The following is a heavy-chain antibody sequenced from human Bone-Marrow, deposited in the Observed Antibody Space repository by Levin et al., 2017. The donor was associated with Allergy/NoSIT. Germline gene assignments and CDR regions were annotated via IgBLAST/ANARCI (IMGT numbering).Heavy chain of an antibody. Sequence: GASVKVSCAASGFTFSSYAMSWVRQAPGKGLEWVSAISGSGGSTYYADSVKGRFTISRDNSKNTLYLQMNSLRAEDTAVYYCAKDLYCSSTSCYSYWFDPWGQGTLVTVSS. CDR3: AKDLYCSSTSCYSYWFDP. V-gene: IGHV3-23*01. CDR1: GFTFSSYA. CDR2: ISGSGGST. D-gene: IGHD2-2*01. J-gene: IGHJ5*02.